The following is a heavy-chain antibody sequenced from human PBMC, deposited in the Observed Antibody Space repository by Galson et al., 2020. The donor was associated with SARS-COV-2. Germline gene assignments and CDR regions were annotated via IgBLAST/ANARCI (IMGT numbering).Heavy chain of an antibody. CDR3: ARSHVAPGISGLDV. V-gene: IGHV3-30-3*01. Sequence: GGSLRLSCAASGFTFSSYTMHWVRQAPGKGLEWVADMSYDGSYKDYTDSVKGRFTISRDNSNNTLFLHMNSLRPGDTAVYFCARSHVAPGISGLDVWGQGTTVTGSS. J-gene: IGHJ6*02. D-gene: IGHD5-12*01. CDR1: GFTFSSYT. CDR2: MSYDGSYK.